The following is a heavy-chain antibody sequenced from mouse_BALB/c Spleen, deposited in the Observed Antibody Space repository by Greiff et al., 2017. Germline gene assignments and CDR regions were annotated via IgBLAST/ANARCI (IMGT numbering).Heavy chain of an antibody. CDR2: IDTSDSYT. CDR1: GYTFTDYW. Sequence: QVQLQQPGAELVMPGASVKMSCKASGYTFTDYWMHWVKQRPGQGLEWIGAIDTSDSYTSYNQKFKGKATLTVDESSSTAYMQLSSLTSEDSAVYYCARYYRYDDGYLDYWGQGTTLTVSS. CDR3: ARYYRYDDGYLDY. J-gene: IGHJ2*01. V-gene: IGHV1-69*01. D-gene: IGHD2-14*01.